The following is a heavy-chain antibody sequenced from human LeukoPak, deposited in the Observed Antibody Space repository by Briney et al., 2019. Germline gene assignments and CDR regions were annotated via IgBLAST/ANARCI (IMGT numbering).Heavy chain of an antibody. CDR1: GGTFSIYA. CDR2: IIPIFGTA. V-gene: IGHV1-69*13. D-gene: IGHD4-23*01. CDR3: ARATTVETYYFDY. J-gene: IGHJ4*02. Sequence: GASVKVSFTASGGTFSIYAISWVRQAPGQGLEWMGGIIPIFGTANYAQKFQGRVTITADESTSTAYMELSSLRSEDTAVYYCARATTVETYYFDYWGQGTLVTVSS.